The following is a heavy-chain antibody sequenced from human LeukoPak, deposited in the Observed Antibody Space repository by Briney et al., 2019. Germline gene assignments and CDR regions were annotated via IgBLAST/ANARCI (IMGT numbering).Heavy chain of an antibody. Sequence: PGGSLRLSRGASGFTFSSYWMSWVRQAPVKGLEWVADIKEDGSEKYYVASVKGRFSISRDNAKNSLYLQMNSLRAEDTVVYYCASGRQLGYWGQGTLVTVSS. CDR1: GFTFSSYW. CDR2: IKEDGSEK. CDR3: ASGRQLGY. V-gene: IGHV3-7*01. D-gene: IGHD3-22*01. J-gene: IGHJ4*02.